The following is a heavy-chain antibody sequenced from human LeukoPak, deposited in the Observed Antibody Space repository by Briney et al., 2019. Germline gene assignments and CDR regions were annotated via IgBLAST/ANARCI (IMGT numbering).Heavy chain of an antibody. CDR2: MYTSGST. Sequence: WETLSLTCTVSGGSISNYYWNWIRQPAGKGLEWIGCMYTSGSTNYNPSLKSRVTMSVDTSKNQFSLNLSSVTAADTAVYYCARGVDFWSGYQNWFDPWGQGTLVSVSS. V-gene: IGHV4-4*07. CDR1: GGSISNYY. CDR3: ARGVDFWSGYQNWFDP. J-gene: IGHJ5*02. D-gene: IGHD3-3*01.